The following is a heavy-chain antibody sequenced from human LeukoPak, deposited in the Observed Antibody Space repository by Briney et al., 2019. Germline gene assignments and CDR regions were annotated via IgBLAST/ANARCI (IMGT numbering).Heavy chain of an antibody. CDR1: GYSFTTYY. J-gene: IGHJ4*02. V-gene: IGHV1-2*06. D-gene: IGHD1-7*01. CDR2: INPNSGGT. Sequence: ASVRVSCKASGYSFTTYYIHWVRQAPGQGLEWMGRINPNSGGTKYTQKFQGRVTMTRDASISTAYMELSSLSSDDTALYYCVRETGSTTEYFDYWGRGTLVTVTS. CDR3: VRETGSTTEYFDY.